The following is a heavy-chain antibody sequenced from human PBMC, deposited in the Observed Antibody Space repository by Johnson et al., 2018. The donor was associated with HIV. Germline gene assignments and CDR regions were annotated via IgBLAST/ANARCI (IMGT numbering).Heavy chain of an antibody. J-gene: IGHJ3*02. Sequence: QVQLVESGGGVVQPGRSLRLSCAASGFTFSSYAMHWVRQAPGKGLEWVAVISYDGSNKYYADSVKGRFTISRDNSKNTLYLQMNSLRAEDTAVYYCAIDWGFDDSSWPMEMGGAVDIWGQGTMVTVSS. CDR3: AIDWGFDDSSWPMEMGGAVDI. V-gene: IGHV3-30-3*01. D-gene: IGHD6-13*01. CDR2: ISYDGSNK. CDR1: GFTFSSYA.